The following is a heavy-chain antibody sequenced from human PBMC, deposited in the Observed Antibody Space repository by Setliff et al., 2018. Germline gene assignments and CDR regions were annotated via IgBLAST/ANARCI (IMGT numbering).Heavy chain of an antibody. D-gene: IGHD3-16*01. CDR3: TTDPSPTFGGVIGAAFDF. CDR1: GFTFSTAW. J-gene: IGHJ3*01. Sequence: GGSLRLSCAASGFTFSTAWMNWVRQAPGKGLEWVGRIKGKNDGLATDYAAPVKSRFTISRDDSKNTLYLQMNSLKTEDTAVYYCTTDPSPTFGGVIGAAFDFWGQGTMVTVSS. CDR2: IKGKNDGLAT. V-gene: IGHV3-15*07.